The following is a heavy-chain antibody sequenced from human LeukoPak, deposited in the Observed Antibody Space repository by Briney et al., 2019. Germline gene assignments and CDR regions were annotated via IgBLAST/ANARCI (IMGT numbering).Heavy chain of an antibody. CDR1: GFTFSSYA. Sequence: GGSLRLSCAASGFTFSSYAMSWVRQAPGKGLEWVSALSGSGGSTYYADSVKGRFTISRDTNNTVYLQMNSLRVEDTAVYFCAKPRPDAFDIWGRGTMVTVSS. V-gene: IGHV3-23*01. CDR3: AKPRPDAFDI. J-gene: IGHJ3*02. CDR2: LSGSGGST.